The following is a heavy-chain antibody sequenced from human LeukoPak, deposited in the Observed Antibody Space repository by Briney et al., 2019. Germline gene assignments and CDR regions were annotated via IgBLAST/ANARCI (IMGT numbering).Heavy chain of an antibody. D-gene: IGHD3-9*01. Sequence: PSETLSLTCTVSGGSISSYYWTWIRQPPGKRLEWIGYISNSGTTNYNPSLKSRVTISVDTSKNQFSLKVTSVTAADTAVYYCARGALTGPFYFDYWGQETLVTVSS. J-gene: IGHJ4*02. CDR2: ISNSGTT. CDR3: ARGALTGPFYFDY. CDR1: GGSISSYY. V-gene: IGHV4-59*01.